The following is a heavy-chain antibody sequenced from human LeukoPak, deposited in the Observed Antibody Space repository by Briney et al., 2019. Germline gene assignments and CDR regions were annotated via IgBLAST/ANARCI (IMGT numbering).Heavy chain of an antibody. CDR3: AKYYYDSSGYYYVRHYYYYGMDV. CDR1: GFTFSSYA. J-gene: IGHJ6*02. D-gene: IGHD3-22*01. V-gene: IGHV3-23*01. Sequence: PGGSLRLSCAASGFTFSSYAMSWVRQAPGKGLQWVSTISGSGGSTYYADSVKGRFTISRDNSKNTLYLQMNSLRAEDTAVYYCAKYYYDSSGYYYVRHYYYYGMDVWGQGTTVTVSS. CDR2: ISGSGGST.